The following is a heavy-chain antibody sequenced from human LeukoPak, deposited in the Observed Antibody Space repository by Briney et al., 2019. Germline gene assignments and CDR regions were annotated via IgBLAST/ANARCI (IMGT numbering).Heavy chain of an antibody. CDR2: ICYSGST. CDR3: ARRNYPDYYGSGSYYTNWFDP. D-gene: IGHD3-10*01. Sequence: PPETLSLTCTVSGGSISSYDWSWVRQPPGKGLEWVWGICYSGSTKYNPALKSRVTISVDTSKPKFSLKLSSVTAADTAVYYCARRNYPDYYGSGSYYTNWFDPWGEGTLVPVSS. J-gene: IGHJ5*02. V-gene: IGHV4-59*08. CDR1: GGSISSYD.